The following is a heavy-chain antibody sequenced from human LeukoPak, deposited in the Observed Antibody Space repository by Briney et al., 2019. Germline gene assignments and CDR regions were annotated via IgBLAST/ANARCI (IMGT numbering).Heavy chain of an antibody. CDR3: ASKGCTGGNCKHYFDY. Sequence: GGSLRLSCAASGFTFSYYWMSWVRQAPGKGLEWVANIKQDGSEEYYVDSVKGRFTISRDNAKNSLYLQMNSLRAEDTAVYYCASKGCTGGNCKHYFDYWGQGTLATVAS. CDR1: GFTFSYYW. V-gene: IGHV3-7*03. CDR2: IKQDGSEE. D-gene: IGHD2-8*02. J-gene: IGHJ4*02.